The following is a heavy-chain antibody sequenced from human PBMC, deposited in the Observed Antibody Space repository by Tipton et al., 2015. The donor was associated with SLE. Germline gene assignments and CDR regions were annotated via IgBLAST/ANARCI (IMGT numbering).Heavy chain of an antibody. J-gene: IGHJ6*02. Sequence: TLSLTCTVSGGSISSSSYYWGWIRQPPGKGLEWIGSIYYSGSTYYNPSLKSRVTISVDTSKNQFSLKLSSVTPADTAVYYCARVGVAGGGDGMDVGGRGPTV. CDR2: IYYSGST. CDR1: GGSISSSSYY. CDR3: ARVGVAGGGDGMDV. V-gene: IGHV4-39*07. D-gene: IGHD3-16*01.